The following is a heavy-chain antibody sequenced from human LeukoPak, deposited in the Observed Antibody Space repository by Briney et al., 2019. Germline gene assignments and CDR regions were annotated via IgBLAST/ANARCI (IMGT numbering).Heavy chain of an antibody. CDR2: IHNKGYS. V-gene: IGHV4-59*01. J-gene: IGHJ3*02. CDR3: ARDLDYDTSPSDAFDI. CDR1: GASITAYY. D-gene: IGHD3-22*01. Sequence: SETLSLTCTVSGASITAYYWIWIRQPPGKRLDWIGYIHNKGYSRYNPSLKSRVTMSIDTSKNQFSLKLSSVTAADTAIYYCARDLDYDTSPSDAFDIWGQGTVVTVSS.